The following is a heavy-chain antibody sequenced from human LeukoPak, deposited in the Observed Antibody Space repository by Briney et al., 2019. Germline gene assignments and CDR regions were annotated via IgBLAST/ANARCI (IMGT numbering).Heavy chain of an antibody. J-gene: IGHJ3*02. D-gene: IGHD3-9*01. Sequence: SGPTLVNPTRTLTLTCTFSGFSLSTSGMRVSWIRQPPGKALEWLARIDWDDDKFYSTSLKTRLTISKDTSKNQVVLTMTNMDPVDTATYYCARGNYDILTGYSDAFDIWGQGTMVTVSS. V-gene: IGHV2-70*04. CDR1: GFSLSTSGMR. CDR3: ARGNYDILTGYSDAFDI. CDR2: IDWDDDK.